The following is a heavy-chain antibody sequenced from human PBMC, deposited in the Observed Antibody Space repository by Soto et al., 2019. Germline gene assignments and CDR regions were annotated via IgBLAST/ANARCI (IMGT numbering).Heavy chain of an antibody. CDR2: IYYSGST. V-gene: IGHV4-39*01. D-gene: IGHD2-2*01. CDR3: ARLHGYCISSSCHGHFAMDV. Sequence: SETLSLTCTVSSASISSTNYTWGWVRQPPGKGLEWIGNIYYSGSTYYNPSLNSRVTVSVDTSKNQFSLKATSVTAADTAVYYCARLHGYCISSSCHGHFAMDVCGKGTTVT. CDR1: SASISSTNYT. J-gene: IGHJ6*04.